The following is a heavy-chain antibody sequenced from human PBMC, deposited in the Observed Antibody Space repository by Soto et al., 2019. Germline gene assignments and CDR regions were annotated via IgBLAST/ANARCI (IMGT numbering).Heavy chain of an antibody. CDR3: ARVPPPPGIAAAGPSAFDI. CDR2: IYSGGST. CDR1: GFTFSGYS. J-gene: IGHJ3*02. V-gene: IGHV3-53*04. D-gene: IGHD6-13*01. Sequence: GGSLRLSCAASGFTFSGYSMNWVRQAPGKGLEWVSVIYSGGSTYYADSVKGRFTISRHDSKNTLYLQMNSLRAEDTAVYYCARVPPPPGIAAAGPSAFDIWGQGTMVTVSS.